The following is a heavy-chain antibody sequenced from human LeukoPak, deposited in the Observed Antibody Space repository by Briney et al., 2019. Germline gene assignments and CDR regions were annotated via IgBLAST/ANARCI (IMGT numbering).Heavy chain of an antibody. Sequence: SVKVSCKASGITFTTSAIQWVRQARGQRLEWIGWIVVGRDSTNYAQKFQQRVTITRDMSTSTAYMELSSLRSDDTAVYYCAATIAANTDYYGMDVWGQGTTVTVSS. CDR2: IVVGRDST. CDR1: GITFTTSA. D-gene: IGHD6-13*01. J-gene: IGHJ6*02. V-gene: IGHV1-58*02. CDR3: AATIAANTDYYGMDV.